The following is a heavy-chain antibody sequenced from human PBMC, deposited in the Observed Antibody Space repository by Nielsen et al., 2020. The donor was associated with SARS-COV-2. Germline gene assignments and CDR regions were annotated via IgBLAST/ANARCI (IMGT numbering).Heavy chain of an antibody. V-gene: IGHV3-30-3*01. Sequence: GGSLRLSCAASDFAFTQYAMHWVRQAPGKGLEWVAIISFDGTTKYNEDSVKGRFTISRDNSKNTLYLQMKSLRAEDTAVYYCAREWEDYDSSGFDYWGQGTLVTVSS. D-gene: IGHD3-22*01. CDR1: DFAFTQYA. CDR3: AREWEDYDSSGFDY. J-gene: IGHJ4*02. CDR2: ISFDGTTK.